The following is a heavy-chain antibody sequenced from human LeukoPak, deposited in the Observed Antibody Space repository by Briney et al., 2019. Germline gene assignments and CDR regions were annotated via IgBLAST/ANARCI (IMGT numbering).Heavy chain of an antibody. CDR2: INHSGST. Sequence: PSETLSLTCTVSGGSVSSGSYYWSWIRQPPGKGLEWIGEINHSGSTNYNPSLKSRVTISVDTSKNQFSLKLSSVTAADTAVYYCARGGYCSSTSCSKWVYYYYGIDVWGQGTTVTVSS. J-gene: IGHJ6*02. D-gene: IGHD2-2*01. CDR1: GGSVSSGSYY. CDR3: ARGGYCSSTSCSKWVYYYYGIDV. V-gene: IGHV4-39*07.